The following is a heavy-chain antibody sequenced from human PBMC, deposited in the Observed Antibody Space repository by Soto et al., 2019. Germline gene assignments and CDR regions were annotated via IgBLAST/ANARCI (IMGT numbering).Heavy chain of an antibody. D-gene: IGHD6-6*01. V-gene: IGHV1-69*06. Sequence: SVKVSCKASGGTFSSYAISWVRQAPGQGLEWMGGIIPIFGTANYAQKFQGRVTITADKSTSTAYMELSSLRSEDTAVYYCARDLGDSSSSKGYYYYYCGMDVWGQGTTVTVSS. CDR2: IIPIFGTA. J-gene: IGHJ6*02. CDR3: ARDLGDSSSSKGYYYYYCGMDV. CDR1: GGTFSSYA.